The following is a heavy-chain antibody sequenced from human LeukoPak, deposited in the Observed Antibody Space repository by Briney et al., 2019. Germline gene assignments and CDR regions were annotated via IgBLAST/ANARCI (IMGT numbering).Heavy chain of an antibody. CDR2: ISSSSSTI. J-gene: IGHJ4*02. Sequence: PGGSLRLSCAASGFTFSSYSMNWVRQAPGKGLEWVSYISSSSSTIYYEDSVKGRFTISRDNAKNSLYLQMNSLRAEDTAVYYCARGFSTLCYDYWGQGTLVTVSS. V-gene: IGHV3-48*01. CDR3: ARGFSTLCYDY. D-gene: IGHD5-18*01. CDR1: GFTFSSYS.